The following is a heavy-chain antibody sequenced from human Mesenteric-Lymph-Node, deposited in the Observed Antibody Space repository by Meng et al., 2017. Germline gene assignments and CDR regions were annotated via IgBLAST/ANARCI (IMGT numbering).Heavy chain of an antibody. V-gene: IGHV4-39*01. D-gene: IGHD3-22*01. CDR2: IGYSGTI. J-gene: IGHJ4*02. Sequence: QLRVSAPGLVNPSETLSLTCTVSGGSTTSTSYYWDWIRQSPAKGLEWIGTIGYSGTIVYNPSLSSRVTMTLDTSKNQFSLKLSSVTAPDTAVYYCARRVHDGSGHHYFDYWGQGTLVTVSS. CDR1: GGSTTSTSYY. CDR3: ARRVHDGSGHHYFDY.